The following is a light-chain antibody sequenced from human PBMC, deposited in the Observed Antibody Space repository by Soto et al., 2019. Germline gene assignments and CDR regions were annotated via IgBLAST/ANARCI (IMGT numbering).Light chain of an antibody. V-gene: IGKV3-20*01. Sequence: EIVLTQSPGTLSLYPGERATLSCRASQSVSSSYLAWYQRKPGQAPRLLIYGASSRATGIPDRFSGSGSGTDFTLTISRLEAEDFAVYYCQQYGSSPLTFGQGTKVEIK. J-gene: IGKJ1*01. CDR1: QSVSSSY. CDR2: GAS. CDR3: QQYGSSPLT.